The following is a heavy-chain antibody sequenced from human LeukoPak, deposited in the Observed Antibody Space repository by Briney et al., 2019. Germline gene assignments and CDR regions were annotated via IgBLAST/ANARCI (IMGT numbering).Heavy chain of an antibody. J-gene: IGHJ4*02. V-gene: IGHV3-48*01. CDR1: GLTFNRYS. Sequence: GGSLRLSCAASGLTFNRYSMNWVRQAPGKGLEWVAYISSSGTGIYYADSVKGRFAISRDNAKNSVYLQMTSLSGEDTAVYHCAASYSETQLYYFDYWGQGNLVTVSS. CDR3: AASYSETQLYYFDY. CDR2: ISSSGTGI. D-gene: IGHD1-26*01.